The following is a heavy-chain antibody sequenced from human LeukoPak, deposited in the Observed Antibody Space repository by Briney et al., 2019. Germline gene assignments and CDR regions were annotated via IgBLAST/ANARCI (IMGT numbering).Heavy chain of an antibody. CDR2: INHRGTT. CDR3: ASRGGHYGDYPAP. J-gene: IGHJ5*02. CDR1: GGSFSGYH. Sequence: PSETLSLTCAVYGGSFSGYHWSWIRQPPGKGLEWIGEINHRGTTNYNPSLKSRLTISLDTSKHQFSLRLSSVTAADTAVYYCASRGGHYGDYPAPWGQGTLVTVSS. V-gene: IGHV4-34*01. D-gene: IGHD4-17*01.